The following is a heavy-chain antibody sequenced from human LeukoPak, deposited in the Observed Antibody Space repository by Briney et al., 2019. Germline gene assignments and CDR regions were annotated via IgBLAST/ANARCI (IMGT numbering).Heavy chain of an antibody. J-gene: IGHJ4*02. CDR1: GGSIGTYY. Sequence: SETLSLTCTVSGGSIGTYYWSWIRQPPGKGLEWIAYIYYSGSTNYNPSLQSRVTLSVDTSKNQFSLKLYSVTAADTAVYYCARAGGDTAMVTVDYWGQGTLVTVSS. V-gene: IGHV4-59*01. D-gene: IGHD5-18*01. CDR3: ARAGGDTAMVTVDY. CDR2: IYYSGST.